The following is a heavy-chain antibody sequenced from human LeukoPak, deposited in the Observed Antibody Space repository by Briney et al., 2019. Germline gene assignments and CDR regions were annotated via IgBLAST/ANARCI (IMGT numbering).Heavy chain of an antibody. J-gene: IGHJ4*02. CDR3: AKDVGKWESLHFFDY. CDR2: ISGSGAST. Sequence: GGSMRLSSLTSGFTLSTNAMSWVRQAPGEGLEWISGISGSGASTYYADSVKGRFTISRDDSRNTLYLQMNSLRGDDTAVYYCAKDVGKWESLHFFDYWGQGNLVTVSS. CDR1: GFTLSTNA. D-gene: IGHD1-26*01. V-gene: IGHV3-23*01.